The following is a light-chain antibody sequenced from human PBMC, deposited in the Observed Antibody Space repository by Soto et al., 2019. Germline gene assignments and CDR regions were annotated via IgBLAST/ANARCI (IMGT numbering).Light chain of an antibody. CDR3: AAWDDSLNGPV. Sequence: QSVLTQPPSVSEAPRQRVTISCSGSSSNIGINAVNWYQQLPGKATRLLIYYDDLRPSGVSDRCSCSKSGTSASLAISGLQSEDEAGYYCAAWDDSLNGPVFGGGTKLPVL. CDR2: YDD. CDR1: SSNIGINA. J-gene: IGLJ3*02. V-gene: IGLV1-36*01.